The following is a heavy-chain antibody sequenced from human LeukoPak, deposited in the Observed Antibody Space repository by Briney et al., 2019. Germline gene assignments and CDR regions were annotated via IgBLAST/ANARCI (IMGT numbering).Heavy chain of an antibody. CDR1: GYTFTGYY. Sequence: ASVKVSCKASGYTFTGYYMHWVRQAPGQGLEWMGWINPNSGGTNYAQKFQGRVTMTRDTSISTAYMELSRLRSDDTAVYYCARVRNSGSYPLGGFDIWGQGTMVTVSS. J-gene: IGHJ3*02. D-gene: IGHD3-10*01. V-gene: IGHV1-2*02. CDR3: ARVRNSGSYPLGGFDI. CDR2: INPNSGGT.